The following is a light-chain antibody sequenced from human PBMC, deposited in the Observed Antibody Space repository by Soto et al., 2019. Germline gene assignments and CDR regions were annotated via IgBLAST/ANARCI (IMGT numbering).Light chain of an antibody. CDR2: EGT. J-gene: IGLJ1*01. V-gene: IGLV2-23*01. Sequence: QSVLTQPASVSGSPGQSITISCSGTTSDFGGYNLVSWYQQHTAKAPKLLIYEGTQRPSGVSSRFSGSKSGNTASLIISGLQAEDEADYYCCSYAGSYSYVFGNGTKVTVL. CDR1: TSDFGGYNL. CDR3: CSYAGSYSYV.